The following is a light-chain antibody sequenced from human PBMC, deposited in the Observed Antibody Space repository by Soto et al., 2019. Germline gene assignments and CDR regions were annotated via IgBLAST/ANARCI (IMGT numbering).Light chain of an antibody. CDR2: SAS. CDR3: QQLKTYPYT. Sequence: IQLTQSPSSLSASVGDRVTLTCRASQDINTYLAWIQQTPGKAPKLLVYSASTLHSGVPSIFSGSGSGTDVALTISSLQPEDFATEYCQQLKTYPYTFGQGTRLDIK. J-gene: IGKJ2*01. CDR1: QDINTY. V-gene: IGKV1-9*01.